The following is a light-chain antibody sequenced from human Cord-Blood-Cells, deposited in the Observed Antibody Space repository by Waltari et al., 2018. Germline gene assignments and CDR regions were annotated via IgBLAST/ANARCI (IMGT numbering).Light chain of an antibody. CDR2: EAS. Sequence: DIQMNQYPSSLSASVGDRVTITCQASQDINNYLNWYQQKPGKAPKLLIYEASNLETGVPARFSGSGSGTDFTFTIDSLQPEDIATYYCQQYDNLPLTFDRGTKVEIK. V-gene: IGKV1-33*01. J-gene: IGKJ4*01. CDR1: QDINNY. CDR3: QQYDNLPLT.